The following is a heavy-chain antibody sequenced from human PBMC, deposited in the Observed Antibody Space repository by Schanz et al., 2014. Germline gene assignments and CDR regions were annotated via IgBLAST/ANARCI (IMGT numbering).Heavy chain of an antibody. CDR3: AASSGWHPATDY. CDR1: GFVFGDYY. V-gene: IGHV3-11*05. J-gene: IGHJ4*01. Sequence: QVQVVQSGGGLVKPGGSLRLSCAASGFVFGDYYMTWIRQAPGKGLEWLSYISDSGTYTNYADSVKGRFTISRDNAKSSLYLQMNSLRVEDTAVYYCAASSGWHPATDYWGHGTLVAVSS. CDR2: ISDSGTYT. D-gene: IGHD6-19*01.